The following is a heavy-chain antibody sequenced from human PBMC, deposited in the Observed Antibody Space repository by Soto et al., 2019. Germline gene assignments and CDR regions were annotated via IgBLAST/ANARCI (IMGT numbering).Heavy chain of an antibody. Sequence: GGSLRLSCGASGSTFSTYSINWVRQAPGKGLEWISYISSGGGTTEYAASVKGRFTVSRDDSKKSLYLQMNSLKTEDTAMYYCTRVGPPGHDALDVWGQGTMVTVSS. D-gene: IGHD3-10*01. CDR2: ISSGGGTT. CDR3: TRVGPPGHDALDV. J-gene: IGHJ3*01. CDR1: GSTFSTYS. V-gene: IGHV3-48*01.